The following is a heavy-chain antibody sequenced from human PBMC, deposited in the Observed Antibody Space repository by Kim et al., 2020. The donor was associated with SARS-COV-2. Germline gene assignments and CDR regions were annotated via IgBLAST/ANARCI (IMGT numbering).Heavy chain of an antibody. CDR2: FDPEDGET. CDR1: GYTLPELS. D-gene: IGHD3-22*01. Sequence: ASVKVSCKVSGYTLPELSIHWERQAPGKGLEWMGGFDPEDGETIYAQNFQGRVTMTEDTSTDTAYMDLSSLRSEDTAVYYCATTTVVIKSHWFDPWGQGTLVTVSS. V-gene: IGHV1-24*01. CDR3: ATTTVVIKSHWFDP. J-gene: IGHJ5*02.